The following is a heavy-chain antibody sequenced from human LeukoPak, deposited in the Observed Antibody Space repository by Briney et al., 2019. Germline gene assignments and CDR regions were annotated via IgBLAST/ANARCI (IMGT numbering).Heavy chain of an antibody. CDR1: GFTFSSYG. D-gene: IGHD6-13*01. CDR2: ISYDGSND. V-gene: IGHV3-33*03. J-gene: IGHJ4*02. Sequence: GGSLRLSCAASGFTFSSYGIHWVRQAPEKGLEWVAGISYDGSNDYYGDSVKGRFTISRDNSKSTLYLQMNSLRVEDTAVYYCAKTGSRWEFDNWGQGTLVTVSS. CDR3: AKTGSRWEFDN.